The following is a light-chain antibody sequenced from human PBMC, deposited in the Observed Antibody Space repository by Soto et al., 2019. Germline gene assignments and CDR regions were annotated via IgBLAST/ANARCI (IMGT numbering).Light chain of an antibody. CDR1: QNLLHSNGYNY. V-gene: IGKV2-28*01. CDR3: AQGLATPFT. Sequence: EIVLTQSPLSLPVTPGEPASISCRSSQNLLHSNGYNYLNWYLQKPGQSPQLLIYLGSNRASGVPDRFSGSGSGTDFTLTINRVEAEDVGLYFCAQGLATPFTFGGGTKVEFK. CDR2: LGS. J-gene: IGKJ4*01.